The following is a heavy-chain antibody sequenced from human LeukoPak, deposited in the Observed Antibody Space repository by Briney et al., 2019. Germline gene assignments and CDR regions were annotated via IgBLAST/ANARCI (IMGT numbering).Heavy chain of an antibody. V-gene: IGHV3-23*01. J-gene: IGHJ4*02. Sequence: PGGSLRLSCAASGFTFSSYAMSWVRQAPGKGLERVSAISGSGGSTYYADSVKGRFTISRDNSKNTLYLQMNSLRAEDMAVYYCAKGPYGHYYDSSGYYFDYWGQGTLVTVSS. CDR2: ISGSGGST. D-gene: IGHD3-22*01. CDR3: AKGPYGHYYDSSGYYFDY. CDR1: GFTFSSYA.